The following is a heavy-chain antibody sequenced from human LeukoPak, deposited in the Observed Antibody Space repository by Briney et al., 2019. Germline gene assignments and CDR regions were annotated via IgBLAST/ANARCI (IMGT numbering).Heavy chain of an antibody. CDR1: GFTFSAYS. CDR3: ARDPSQFLGPHWLDP. D-gene: IGHD3-3*01. Sequence: SGGSLRLSCAASGFTFSAYSMYWVRQAPGKGLEWVSYISSRSNTIYYAYSVRGRFTISRDNAKNSLYLQMNSLRVEDTAVYYCARDPSQFLGPHWLDPWGQGTLVTVSS. J-gene: IGHJ5*02. V-gene: IGHV3-48*01. CDR2: ISSRSNTI.